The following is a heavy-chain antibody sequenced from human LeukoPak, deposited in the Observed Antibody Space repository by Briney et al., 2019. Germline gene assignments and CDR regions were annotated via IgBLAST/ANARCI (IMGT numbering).Heavy chain of an antibody. V-gene: IGHV3-30*03. CDR2: ISNDGIKK. Sequence: QVQLVDSGGGVVQLGRSLRLSCVGSGFSFSTYGMHWVRRAPGKGLEWVAVISNDGIKKYYVDSVKGRFTISRDNSKNTLYLQMNSLRAEDTAVYYCARGALGGYYGYYFDYWGQGTLVTVSS. CDR1: GFSFSTYG. J-gene: IGHJ4*02. D-gene: IGHD3-3*01. CDR3: ARGALGGYYGYYFDY.